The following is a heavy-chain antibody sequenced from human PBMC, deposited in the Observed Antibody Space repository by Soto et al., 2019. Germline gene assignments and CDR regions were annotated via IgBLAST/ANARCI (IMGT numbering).Heavy chain of an antibody. CDR3: AKEPVGPDWYCDR. J-gene: IGHJ2*01. Sequence: PGGSLRLSCAASGFTFRSYAMSWVRQAPGKGLEWASGTSGSGISRHYAGSGKVRFSVSRDNSDCSLYLQSNSLRAEDTAVYHCAKEPVGPDWYCDRWGRGTLFAVAS. V-gene: IGHV3-23*01. CDR2: TSGSGISR. CDR1: GFTFRSYA.